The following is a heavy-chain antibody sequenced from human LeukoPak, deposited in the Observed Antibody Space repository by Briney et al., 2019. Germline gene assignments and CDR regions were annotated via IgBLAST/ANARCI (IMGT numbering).Heavy chain of an antibody. Sequence: ASVKVSCKASGYTFTGYYMHWVRQAPGQGLEWMGWINPNSGGTNYAQKFQGRVTMTRDTSISTAYMELSRLRSDDTAVYYCAREYYDILTGYEKYYYYGMDVWGQGTTVTVSS. CDR3: AREYYDILTGYEKYYYYGMDV. CDR1: GYTFTGYY. J-gene: IGHJ6*02. CDR2: INPNSGGT. D-gene: IGHD3-9*01. V-gene: IGHV1-2*02.